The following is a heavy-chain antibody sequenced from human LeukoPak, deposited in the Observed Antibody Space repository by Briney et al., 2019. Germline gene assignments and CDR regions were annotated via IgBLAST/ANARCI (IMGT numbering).Heavy chain of an antibody. Sequence: GGSLRLSCAASGFTVSSNYMSWVRQAPGKGLEWVSVIYSGGSTYYADSVKGRFTISRDNSKNPLYLQMNSLRAEDTAVYYCARDHSSGCWDYWGQGTLVTVSS. CDR3: ARDHSSGCWDY. CDR2: IYSGGST. V-gene: IGHV3-53*01. D-gene: IGHD6-19*01. J-gene: IGHJ4*02. CDR1: GFTVSSNY.